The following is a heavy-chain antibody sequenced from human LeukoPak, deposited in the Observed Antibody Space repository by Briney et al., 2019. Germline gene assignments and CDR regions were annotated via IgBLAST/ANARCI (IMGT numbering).Heavy chain of an antibody. Sequence: GGSLRLSCAASGFTFSSYWMSWVRQAPGKGLQWLSYISGSSSTMYYADSVKGRFTISRDNAKNSLYLQMNSLRAEDTAVYYCARDGQSSWRLQSYYYMDVWGKGTTVTVSS. D-gene: IGHD5-24*01. CDR2: ISGSSSTM. V-gene: IGHV3-48*01. CDR3: ARDGQSSWRLQSYYYMDV. J-gene: IGHJ6*03. CDR1: GFTFSSYW.